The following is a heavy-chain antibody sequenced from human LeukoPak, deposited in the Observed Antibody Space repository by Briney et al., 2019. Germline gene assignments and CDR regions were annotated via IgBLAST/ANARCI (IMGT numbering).Heavy chain of an antibody. CDR1: GYTFTSYG. CDR2: ISAYNGNT. V-gene: IGHV1-18*01. CDR3: AAYDSSGYFDY. J-gene: IGHJ4*02. D-gene: IGHD3-22*01. Sequence: ASVKVSCKASGYTFTSYGISWVRQAPGQGLEWMGWISAYNGNTNYAQKLQGRVIMTTDTSTSTAYMELRSLRSDDTAVYYCAAYDSSGYFDYWGQGTLVTVSS.